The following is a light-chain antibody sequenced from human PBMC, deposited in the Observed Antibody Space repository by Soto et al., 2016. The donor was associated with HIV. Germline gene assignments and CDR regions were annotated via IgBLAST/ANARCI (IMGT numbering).Light chain of an antibody. CDR2: GKN. V-gene: IGLV3-19*01. CDR3: NSRDSSGNQWV. CDR1: SLRSYY. Sequence: SSELTQDPAVSVALGQTVRITCQGDSLRSYYASWYQQKPEQAPILVMYGKNNRPSGIPDRFSGSSSGNTGSLTITGTQAEDEADYYCNSRDSSGNQWVFGGGTKLTVL. J-gene: IGLJ3*02.